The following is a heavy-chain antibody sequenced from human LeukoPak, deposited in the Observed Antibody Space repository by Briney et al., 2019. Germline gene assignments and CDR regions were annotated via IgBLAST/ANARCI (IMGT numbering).Heavy chain of an antibody. V-gene: IGHV4-39*01. CDR3: ASPSRVLWFGESGSIDY. D-gene: IGHD3-10*01. Sequence: SETLSLTCTVSGGSISSSSYYWGWIRQPPGKGLEWIGSIYYSGSTYYNPSLKSRVTISVDTSKNQFSLKLSSVTAADTAVYYCASPSRVLWFGESGSIDYWGQGTLVTVSS. CDR1: GGSISSSSYY. J-gene: IGHJ4*02. CDR2: IYYSGST.